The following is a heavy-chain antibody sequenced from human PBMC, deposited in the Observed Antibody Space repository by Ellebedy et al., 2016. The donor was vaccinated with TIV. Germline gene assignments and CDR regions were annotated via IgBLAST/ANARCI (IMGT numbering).Heavy chain of an antibody. V-gene: IGHV3-23*01. J-gene: IGHJ4*02. Sequence: GESLKISCAASGFSFSIYAMNWVRQAPGKGLEWVSTISSSGTGTYYGDSVKGRFTISRDDAKNSLYLQMNSLRDEDTAVYYCAAYGYYHYWGQGTLVTVSS. CDR3: AAYGYYHY. CDR2: ISSSGTGT. D-gene: IGHD4-17*01. CDR1: GFSFSIYA.